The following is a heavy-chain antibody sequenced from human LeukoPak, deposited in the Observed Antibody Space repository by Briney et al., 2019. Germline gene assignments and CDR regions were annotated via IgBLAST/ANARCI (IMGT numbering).Heavy chain of an antibody. D-gene: IGHD3-9*01. J-gene: IGHJ4*02. CDR2: INPNSAAT. CDR1: AYTGYY. V-gene: IGHV1-2*02. Sequence: ASVKVSCKASAYTGYYMHWVRQAPGQGLEWMGWINPNSAATNFAQKFQGRVSMTRDTSITTAYMELSRLRSDDTAVYYCARADLLTGYYILDFWGQGTLVTVSS. CDR3: ARADLLTGYYILDF.